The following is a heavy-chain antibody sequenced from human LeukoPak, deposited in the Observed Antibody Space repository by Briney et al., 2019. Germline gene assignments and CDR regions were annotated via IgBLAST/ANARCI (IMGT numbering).Heavy chain of an antibody. V-gene: IGHV3-23*01. CDR2: ITSGSGSNV. CDR3: ARHGSWSFDY. CDR1: GFTFSSHA. D-gene: IGHD6-13*01. J-gene: IGHJ4*02. Sequence: PGGSVRLSCAASGFTFSSHAMSWVRQAPGKGLEWVSAITSGSGSNVYYTDSLKGRFTISRDNSKNTLYLQMNSLRAEDTAVYYCARHGSWSFDYWGQGTLVTVSA.